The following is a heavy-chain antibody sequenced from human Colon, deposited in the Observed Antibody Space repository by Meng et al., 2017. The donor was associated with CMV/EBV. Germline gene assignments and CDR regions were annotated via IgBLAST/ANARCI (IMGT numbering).Heavy chain of an antibody. Sequence: GGSLRLSCAASGFTPSSYEMSWVRQAPGKGLEWISYISASDSEITIHYADSVKGRFTSSRDNANNTLFLQMNSLRAEDTGVYDCTRGGTIFAVRLNGMDVWGQGTTVTVSS. CDR3: TRGGTIFAVRLNGMDV. CDR1: GFTPSSYE. CDR2: ISASDSEITI. J-gene: IGHJ6*01. V-gene: IGHV3-48*03. D-gene: IGHD3-3*01.